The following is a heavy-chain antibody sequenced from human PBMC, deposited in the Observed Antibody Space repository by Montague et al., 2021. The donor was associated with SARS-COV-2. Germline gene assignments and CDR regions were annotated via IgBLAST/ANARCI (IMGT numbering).Heavy chain of an antibody. J-gene: IGHJ6*02. D-gene: IGHD3-10*01. CDR1: GDSVNRNY. CDR2: IFYSGST. CDR3: ACGEITTRGLIYYYGMDV. Sequence: SETLSLTCSVSGDSVNRNYWSWVRQPPGKGLEWLGYIFYSGSTYNPSLNSRVTMSLDTSKNHFSLKLSSVTAADTAVYYCACGEITTRGLIYYYGMDVWGQGTTVTVSS. V-gene: IGHV4-59*02.